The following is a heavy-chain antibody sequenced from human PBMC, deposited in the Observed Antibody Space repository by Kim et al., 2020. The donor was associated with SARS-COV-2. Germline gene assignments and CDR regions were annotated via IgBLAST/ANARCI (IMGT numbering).Heavy chain of an antibody. CDR3: ARMGFTYCSSTSCYSPYGMDV. J-gene: IGHJ6*02. CDR2: INPNSGGT. Sequence: ASVKVSCKASGYTFTGYYMHWVRQAPGQGLEWMGRINPNSGGTNYAQKFQGRVTMTRDTSISTAYMELSRLRSDDTAVYYCARMGFTYCSSTSCYSPYGMDVWGQGTTVTVSS. CDR1: GYTFTGYY. V-gene: IGHV1-2*06. D-gene: IGHD2-2*01.